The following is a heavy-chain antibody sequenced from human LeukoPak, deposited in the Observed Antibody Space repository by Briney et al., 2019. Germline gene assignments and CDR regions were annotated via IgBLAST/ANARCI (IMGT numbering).Heavy chain of an antibody. CDR3: ASHTPAAAGPRD. CDR2: ISYDGSNK. J-gene: IGHJ4*02. V-gene: IGHV3-30*03. Sequence: PGGSLRLSCAASGFTFSDAWMSWVRQAPGKGLEWVAVISYDGSNKYYADSVKGRFTISRDNSKNTLYLQMNSLRAEDTAVYYCASHTPAAAGPRDWGQGTLVTVSS. CDR1: GFTFSDAW. D-gene: IGHD6-13*01.